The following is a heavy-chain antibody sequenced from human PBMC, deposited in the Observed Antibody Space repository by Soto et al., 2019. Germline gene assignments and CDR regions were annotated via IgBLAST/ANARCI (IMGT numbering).Heavy chain of an antibody. D-gene: IGHD3-3*01. J-gene: IGHJ5*02. CDR3: ARDFATIFGARGFDL. Sequence: SVKVSGKASGGTFSSYAISWVRQAPGQGLEWMGGIIPIFGTANYAQKFQGRVTITADESTSTAYMELSSLRSEDTAVYYCARDFATIFGARGFDLWGQGTLVTVSP. V-gene: IGHV1-69*13. CDR2: IIPIFGTA. CDR1: GGTFSSYA.